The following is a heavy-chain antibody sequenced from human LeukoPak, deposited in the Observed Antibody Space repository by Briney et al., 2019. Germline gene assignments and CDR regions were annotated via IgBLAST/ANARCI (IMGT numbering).Heavy chain of an antibody. CDR3: ARVGHRDEDYFDY. J-gene: IGHJ4*02. CDR2: ISDYIGST. CDR1: GYTFTSYG. D-gene: IGHD5-24*01. Sequence: GASVKVSCKASGYTFTSYGISWVRQAPGQGLQWMGWISDYIGSTNYARKFQGRVSMTTDTSTSTVYMELRSLRSDDTAVYYCARVGHRDEDYFDYWGQGTLVTVSS. V-gene: IGHV1-18*01.